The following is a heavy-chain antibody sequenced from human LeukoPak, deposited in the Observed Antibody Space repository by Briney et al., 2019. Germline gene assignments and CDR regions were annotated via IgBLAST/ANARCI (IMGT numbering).Heavy chain of an antibody. CDR2: IYHRGST. D-gene: IGHD6-25*01. J-gene: IGHJ3*02. Sequence: SETLSLTCAVSGYSISSGYYWGWIRQPPGKGLEWIGSIYHRGSTYYNPSLKSRVTISVDTPKNQFSLKLSSVTAADTAVYYCARQRSDAFDIWGQGTMVTVSS. CDR1: GYSISSGYY. V-gene: IGHV4-38-2*01. CDR3: ARQRSDAFDI.